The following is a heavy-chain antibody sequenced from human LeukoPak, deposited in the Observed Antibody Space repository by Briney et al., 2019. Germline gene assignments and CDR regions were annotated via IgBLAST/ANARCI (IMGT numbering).Heavy chain of an antibody. CDR1: GFTFSSYS. J-gene: IGHJ4*02. CDR3: ARVVPGLRGGTGFDY. Sequence: GGSLRLSCAASGFTFSSYSMNWVRQAPGKGLEWVSSISSSSYYINYADSVKGRFTISRDNAENSLYLQMNSLRAEGTAVYYCARVVPGLRGGTGFDYWGQGTLVTVSS. V-gene: IGHV3-21*01. CDR2: ISSSSYYI. D-gene: IGHD5/OR15-5a*01.